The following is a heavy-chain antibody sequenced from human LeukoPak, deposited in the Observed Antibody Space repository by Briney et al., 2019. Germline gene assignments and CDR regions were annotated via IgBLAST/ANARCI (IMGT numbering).Heavy chain of an antibody. V-gene: IGHV4-39*01. CDR2: IYYSGST. Sequence: SETLSLTCTVSGGSISSSSYYWGWIRQPPGKGLECIGSIYYSGSTNYKSSLKSRVTISVDTSKNQFSPKLSSVTAADTAVYYCARLPRAAAPQYFQHWGQGTLVTVSS. CDR3: ARLPRAAAPQYFQH. D-gene: IGHD6-13*01. CDR1: GGSISSSSYY. J-gene: IGHJ1*01.